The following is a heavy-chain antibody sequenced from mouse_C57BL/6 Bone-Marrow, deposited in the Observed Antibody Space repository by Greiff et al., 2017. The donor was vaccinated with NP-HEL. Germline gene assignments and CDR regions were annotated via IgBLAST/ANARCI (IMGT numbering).Heavy chain of an antibody. CDR2: ISDGGSYT. V-gene: IGHV5-4*03. J-gene: IGHJ3*01. CDR1: GFTFSSYA. Sequence: EVKLQESGGGLVKPGGSLKLSCAASGFTFSSYAMSWVRQTPEKRLEWVATISDGGSYTYYPDNVKGRFTISRDNAKNNLYLQMSHLKSEDTAMYYCAIITTPAWFAYWGQGTLVTVSA. D-gene: IGHD1-1*01. CDR3: AIITTPAWFAY.